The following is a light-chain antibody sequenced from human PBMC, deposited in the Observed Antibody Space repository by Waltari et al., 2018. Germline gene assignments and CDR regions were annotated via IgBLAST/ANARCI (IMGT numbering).Light chain of an antibody. CDR2: DVN. J-gene: IGLJ1*01. V-gene: IGLV2-11*01. CDR3: CSYAGSYTYV. Sequence: QSALTQPRSVSGSPGHSVTIPCTGSSSHVGGYNYVSWYQHHPGKAPKLIIYDVNKRPSGVPDRFSGSKSGDTASLTISGLQVEDEADYYCCSYAGSYTYVFGTGTKVTV. CDR1: SSHVGGYNY.